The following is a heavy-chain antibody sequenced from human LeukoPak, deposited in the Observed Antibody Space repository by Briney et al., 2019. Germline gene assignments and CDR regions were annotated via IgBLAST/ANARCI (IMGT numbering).Heavy chain of an antibody. D-gene: IGHD5-18*01. Sequence: ASVKVSCKVSGYTLTELSMHWVRQAPGKGLEWMGGFDPEDGETIYAQKFQGRVTMTEDTSTDTAYMELSNLRSEDTAVYYCATVGYGYNYFDYWGQGTLVTVSS. CDR3: ATVGYGYNYFDY. V-gene: IGHV1-24*01. J-gene: IGHJ4*02. CDR2: FDPEDGET. CDR1: GYTLTELS.